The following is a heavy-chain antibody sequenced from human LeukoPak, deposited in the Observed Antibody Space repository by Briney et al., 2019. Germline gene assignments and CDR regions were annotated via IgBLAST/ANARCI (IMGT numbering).Heavy chain of an antibody. Sequence: PGGSLRLSCAASGFTFDEYAMHWVRQAPGKGLEWVSAIKWNSVSTDNADSVKGRFTISRDNAKNSLYLQMNSLRDEDTALYYCAKGVGDCTSANCYKEFDHWGQGTLVTVSS. CDR2: IKWNSVST. J-gene: IGHJ4*02. CDR1: GFTFDEYA. D-gene: IGHD2-2*02. V-gene: IGHV3-9*01. CDR3: AKGVGDCTSANCYKEFDH.